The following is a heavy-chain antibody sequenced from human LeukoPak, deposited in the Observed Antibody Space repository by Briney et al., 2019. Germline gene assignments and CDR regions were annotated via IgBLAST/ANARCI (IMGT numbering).Heavy chain of an antibody. CDR1: GYTFTGYY. CDR2: INPNSGGT. Sequence: ASVKVSCKASGYTFTGYYMHWVRQAPGQGLEWMGWINPNSGGTNYAQKFQGRVTMTRDTSISTAYMELSRLRSDDTAVYYCARDRPLGLGARIQRRDYWGQGTLVTVSS. V-gene: IGHV1-2*02. J-gene: IGHJ4*02. CDR3: ARDRPLGLGARIQRRDY. D-gene: IGHD1-14*01.